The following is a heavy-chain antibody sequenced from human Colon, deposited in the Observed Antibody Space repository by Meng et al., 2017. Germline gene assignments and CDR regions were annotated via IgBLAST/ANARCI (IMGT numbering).Heavy chain of an antibody. Sequence: QVQLQQWGAGLLKTSETLSLTCAVYGGSSSKNDWSWIRQPPGKGLEWIGEINHRGSTNYNPSLKSRVTISLDTSKNQFSLKLSSMTAADTAVYYCERGRDSSGSYYKSGHWGQGTLVTVSS. CDR2: INHRGST. D-gene: IGHD3-10*01. J-gene: IGHJ4*02. CDR3: ERGRDSSGSYYKSGH. V-gene: IGHV4-34*02. CDR1: GGSSSKND.